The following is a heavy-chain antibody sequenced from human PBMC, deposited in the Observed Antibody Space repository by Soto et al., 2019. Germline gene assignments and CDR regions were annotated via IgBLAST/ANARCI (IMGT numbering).Heavy chain of an antibody. CDR1: GGSFSGYY. CDR2: INHSGST. J-gene: IGHJ5*02. V-gene: IGHV4-34*01. CDR3: ATTRKYYYGSGRRGPNWFDP. Sequence: SETLSLTXAVYGGSFSGYYWSWIRQPPGKGLEWIGEINHSGSTNYNPSLKSRVTISVDTSKNQFSLKLSSVTAADTAVYYCATTRKYYYGSGRRGPNWFDPWGQGTLVTVSS. D-gene: IGHD3-10*01.